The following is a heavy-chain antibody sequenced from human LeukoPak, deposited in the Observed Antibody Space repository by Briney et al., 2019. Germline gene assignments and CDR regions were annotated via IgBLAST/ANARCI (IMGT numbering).Heavy chain of an antibody. Sequence: GGSLRLSCAASGFTFSSYGMHWVRQAPGKGLEWVAVISYDGSDKYYADSVKGRFTISRDNSKNTLYLQMNSLRAEDTAVYYCAKDRSIQLWGLYGMDVWGQGTTVTVSS. CDR3: AKDRSIQLWGLYGMDV. V-gene: IGHV3-30*18. J-gene: IGHJ6*02. CDR1: GFTFSSYG. D-gene: IGHD5-18*01. CDR2: ISYDGSDK.